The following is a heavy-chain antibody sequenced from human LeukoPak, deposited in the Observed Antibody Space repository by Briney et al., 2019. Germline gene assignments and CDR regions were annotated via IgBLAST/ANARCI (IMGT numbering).Heavy chain of an antibody. CDR2: ISGSGGST. Sequence: GGSLRLSCAASGFTFSSYAMSWVRQAPGKGLEWVSAISGSGGSTYYADSVKGRFTISRDNSKNTLYLQMNSLRAEDTAVYYCAKRPMVRGVIAYFDYWGQGTLVTVSS. J-gene: IGHJ4*02. V-gene: IGHV3-23*01. D-gene: IGHD3-10*01. CDR1: GFTFSSYA. CDR3: AKRPMVRGVIAYFDY.